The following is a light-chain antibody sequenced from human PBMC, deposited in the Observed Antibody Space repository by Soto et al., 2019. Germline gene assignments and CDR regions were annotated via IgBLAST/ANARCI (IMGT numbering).Light chain of an antibody. CDR1: QSISSW. J-gene: IGKJ3*01. CDR3: QQYNSYAFT. V-gene: IGKV1-5*01. Sequence: DIQMTQSPSTLSASVGDRVTITCRASQSISSWLAWYQQKPGKATKLLIYDASSLESGVPSRFSGSRSGTEFTLTISSLQPDDFATYYFQQYNSYAFTFGPGTKVDIK. CDR2: DAS.